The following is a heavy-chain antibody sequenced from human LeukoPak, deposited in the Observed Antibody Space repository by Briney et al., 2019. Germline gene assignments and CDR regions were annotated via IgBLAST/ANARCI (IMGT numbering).Heavy chain of an antibody. D-gene: IGHD3-3*01. CDR2: IKEDGSEK. Sequence: GRSLRLSCAASGFTFSSYGMHWVRQAPGKGLEWVANIKEDGSEKYYVDSVKGRFTISRDNARNSLYLQMNSLRAEDTAVYYCGRGMRSAGWGQGTLVTVSS. CDR1: GFTFSSYG. V-gene: IGHV3-7*01. J-gene: IGHJ4*02. CDR3: GRGMRSAG.